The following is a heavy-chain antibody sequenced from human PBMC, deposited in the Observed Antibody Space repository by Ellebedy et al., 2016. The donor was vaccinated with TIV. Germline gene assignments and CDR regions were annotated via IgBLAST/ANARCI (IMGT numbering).Heavy chain of an antibody. V-gene: IGHV3-7*04. J-gene: IGHJ4*02. CDR3: ARDREGGSCDY. CDR2: IKQDGSEK. Sequence: GESLKISCAASGFTFSSYGMHWVRQAPGKGLEWVANIKQDGSEKYYVDSVKGRFTISRDNAKNSLYLQMNSLRAEDTAVYYCARDREGGSCDYWGQGTLVTVSS. CDR1: GFTFSSYG. D-gene: IGHD1-26*01.